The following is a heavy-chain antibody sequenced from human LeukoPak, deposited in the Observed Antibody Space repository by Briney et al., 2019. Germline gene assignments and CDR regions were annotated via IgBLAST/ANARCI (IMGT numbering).Heavy chain of an antibody. J-gene: IGHJ6*02. V-gene: IGHV3-48*01. CDR3: ARGQEAKAYYDFWSGWPYYYYGMDV. CDR2: ISSSSSTI. CDR1: GFTFTNAW. D-gene: IGHD3-3*01. Sequence: GGSLRLSCAASGFTFTNAWMNWVRQAPGKGLEWVSYISSSSSTIYYADSVKGRFTISRDNAKNSLYLQMNSLRAEDTAVYYCARGQEAKAYYDFWSGWPYYYYGMDVWGQGTTVTVSS.